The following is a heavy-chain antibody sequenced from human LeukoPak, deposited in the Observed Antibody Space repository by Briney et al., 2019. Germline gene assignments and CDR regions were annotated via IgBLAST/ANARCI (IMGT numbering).Heavy chain of an antibody. CDR3: AKDFVDDSSGYSFDY. D-gene: IGHD3-22*01. CDR2: ISWNSGSI. Sequence: GGSLRLSCAASGFTFDDYAMHWVRQAPGKGLEWVSGISWNSGSIGYADSVKSRFTISRDNAKNSLYLQMNSLRAEDTALYYCAKDFVDDSSGYSFDYWGQGTLVTVSS. CDR1: GFTFDDYA. V-gene: IGHV3-9*01. J-gene: IGHJ4*02.